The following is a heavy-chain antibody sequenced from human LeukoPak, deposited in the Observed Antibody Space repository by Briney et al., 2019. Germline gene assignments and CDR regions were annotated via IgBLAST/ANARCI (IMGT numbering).Heavy chain of an antibody. CDR3: ARQASYSFYAMDV. CDR2: IYNTGSG. Sequence: SETLSLTCSVSNGSLSSSYWSWVRQPPGKGLEWIGYIYNTGSGNYNPSLKSRVTISVDTSKNQFSLTLTSVTAADTATYYCARQASYSFYAMDVWGPGTTVTVSS. V-gene: IGHV4-4*09. CDR1: NGSLSSSY. J-gene: IGHJ6*02.